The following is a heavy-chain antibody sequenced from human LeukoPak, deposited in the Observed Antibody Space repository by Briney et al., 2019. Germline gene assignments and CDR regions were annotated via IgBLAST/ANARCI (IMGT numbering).Heavy chain of an antibody. CDR1: GFSFTSYW. CDR3: ARGTTTSYYYYYMDV. D-gene: IGHD2/OR15-2a*01. V-gene: IGHV5-51*01. CDR2: IYPGDSDT. J-gene: IGHJ6*03. Sequence: GESLKISCKGSGFSFTSYWIGWVRQMPGKGLEWMGIIYPGDSDTRYSPSFQGQVTISADKSISTAYLQWSSLKASDTAMYYRARGTTTSYYYYYMDVWGKGTTVTVSS.